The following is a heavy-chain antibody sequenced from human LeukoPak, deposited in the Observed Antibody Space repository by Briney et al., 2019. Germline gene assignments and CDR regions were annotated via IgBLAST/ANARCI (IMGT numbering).Heavy chain of an antibody. Sequence: GRSLRLSCAASGFTFSSYGLHWVRQAPGKGLEWVALIWYDGSMQYYADSVKGRFTISRDNSKNALYLQMSSLRAEDTAVYYCAEEKRDVYDSTGYNRRGHIDYWGQGTLVTVSS. CDR1: GFTFSSYG. CDR2: IWYDGSMQ. CDR3: AEEKRDVYDSTGYNRRGHIDY. J-gene: IGHJ4*02. D-gene: IGHD3-22*01. V-gene: IGHV3-33*06.